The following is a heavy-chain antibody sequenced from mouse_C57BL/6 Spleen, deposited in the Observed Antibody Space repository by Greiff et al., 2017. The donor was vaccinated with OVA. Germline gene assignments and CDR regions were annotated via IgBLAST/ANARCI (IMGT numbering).Heavy chain of an antibody. J-gene: IGHJ1*03. CDR2: IDPSDSET. D-gene: IGHD2-1*01. V-gene: IGHV1-52*01. CDR1: GYTFTSYW. Sequence: VQLQQPGAELVRPGSSVKLSCKASGYTFTSYWMHWVKQRPIQGLEWIGNIDPSDSETHYTQKFKDKATLTVDKSSSTAYMQLSSLTSEDSAVYYCARFGYYGNYDWYIDDWGKGTTVTVSS. CDR3: ARFGYYGNYDWYIDD.